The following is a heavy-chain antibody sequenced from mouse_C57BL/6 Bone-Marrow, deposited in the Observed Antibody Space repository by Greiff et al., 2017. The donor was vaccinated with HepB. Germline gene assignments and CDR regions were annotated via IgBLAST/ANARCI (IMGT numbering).Heavy chain of an antibody. J-gene: IGHJ4*01. CDR2: IRSKSNNYAT. V-gene: IGHV10-1*01. CDR1: GFSFNTYA. D-gene: IGHD1-1*01. Sequence: GGGLVQPKGSLKLSCAASGFSFNTYAMNWVRQAPGKGLEWVARIRSKSNNYATYYADSVKDRFTISRDDSESMLYLQMNNLKTEDTAMYYCVRQGRRFPYAMDYWGQGTSVTVSS. CDR3: VRQGRRFPYAMDY.